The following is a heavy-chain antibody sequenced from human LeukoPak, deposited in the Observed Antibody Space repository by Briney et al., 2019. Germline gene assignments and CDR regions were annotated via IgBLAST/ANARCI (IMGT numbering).Heavy chain of an antibody. CDR1: DFAFRNYW. D-gene: IGHD6-13*01. J-gene: IGHJ4*02. Sequence: GGSLRLSCVASDFAFRNYWMHWVRQPPGKGLVWVSRINSDGNITTYADSVKGRFTISRDNAKNTLFLQMNSLRVEDTAVYYCTRAIQGIADYWGQGTLVTVSS. CDR2: INSDGNIT. V-gene: IGHV3-74*01. CDR3: TRAIQGIADY.